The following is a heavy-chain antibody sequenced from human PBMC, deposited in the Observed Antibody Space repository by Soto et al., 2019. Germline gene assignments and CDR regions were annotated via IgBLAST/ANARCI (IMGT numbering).Heavy chain of an antibody. Sequence: GASVKVSCKASGFTFTSSAVQWVRQARGQRLEWIGWIVVGSGNTNYAQKFQERVTITRDMSTSTAYMELSSLRSEDTAVYYCARDVEMATITGAFDIWGQGTMVTVSS. V-gene: IGHV1-58*01. CDR2: IVVGSGNT. D-gene: IGHD5-12*01. CDR3: ARDVEMATITGAFDI. J-gene: IGHJ3*02. CDR1: GFTFTSSA.